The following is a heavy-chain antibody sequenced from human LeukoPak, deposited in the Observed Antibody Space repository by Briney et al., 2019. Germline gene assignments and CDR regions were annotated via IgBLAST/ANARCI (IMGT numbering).Heavy chain of an antibody. Sequence: SETLSLTCTVSGGSISSSSYYWGWIRQPPGKGLEWIGSIYYSGSTYYNPSLKSRVTISVDTSKNQFSLKLSSVTAADTAVYYCARSRITMIVVVINDYWGQGTLVTVSS. V-gene: IGHV4-39*07. D-gene: IGHD3-22*01. J-gene: IGHJ4*02. CDR2: IYYSGST. CDR1: GGSISSSSYY. CDR3: ARSRITMIVVVINDY.